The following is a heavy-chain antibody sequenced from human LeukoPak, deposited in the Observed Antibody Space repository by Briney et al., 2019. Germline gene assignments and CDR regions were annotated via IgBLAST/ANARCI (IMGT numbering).Heavy chain of an antibody. V-gene: IGHV3-30*02. CDR1: GFTFSSYG. CDR2: IWYGGSNK. CDR3: AKDSGYSGYDWGSYFDY. Sequence: GGSLRLSCAASGFTFSSYGMHWVRQAPGKGLEWVAVIWYGGSNKYYADSVKGRFTISRDNSKNTLYLQMNSLRAEDTAVYYCAKDSGYSGYDWGSYFDYWGQGTLVTVSS. D-gene: IGHD5-12*01. J-gene: IGHJ4*02.